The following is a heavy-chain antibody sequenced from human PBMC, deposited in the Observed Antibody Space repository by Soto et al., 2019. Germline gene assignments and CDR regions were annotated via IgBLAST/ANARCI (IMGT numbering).Heavy chain of an antibody. D-gene: IGHD3-3*01. CDR1: GGTFRSYT. CDR2: IIPILGIA. J-gene: IGHJ6*03. CDR3: ARGEIRFLEWLHTYYYYYMDV. Sequence: SVKVSCKASGGTFRSYTISWVRQAPGQGLEWMGRIIPILGIANYAQKFQGRVTITADKSTSTAYMELSSLRSEDTAVYYCARGEIRFLEWLHTYYYYYMDVWGKGTTVTVSS. V-gene: IGHV1-69*02.